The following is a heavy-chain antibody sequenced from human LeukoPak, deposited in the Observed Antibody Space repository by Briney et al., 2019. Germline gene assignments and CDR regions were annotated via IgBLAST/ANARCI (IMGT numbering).Heavy chain of an antibody. V-gene: IGHV3-13*01. CDR3: ARGGLGATYLPT. Sequence: GGSLGLSCAASGFTFSNYDMHWVRQTTGKGLEWVSAIDGAGDTYYAGSVKGRFTISREDAKNSLYLQMNSLRAGDTAVYYCARGGLGATYLPTWGLGTMVTVSS. J-gene: IGHJ3*01. D-gene: IGHD1-26*01. CDR1: GFTFSNYD. CDR2: IDGAGDT.